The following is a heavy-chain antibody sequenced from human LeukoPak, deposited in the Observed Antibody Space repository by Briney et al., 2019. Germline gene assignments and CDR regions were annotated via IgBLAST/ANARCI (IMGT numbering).Heavy chain of an antibody. V-gene: IGHV3-21*01. CDR3: ARDLDPDLTGYLELYYYGSGSFLS. Sequence: GGSLRLSCAASGFTFSSYSMNWVRQAPGKGLEWVSSISSSSSYIYYADSVKGRFTISRDNAKNSLYLQMNSLRAEDTAVYYCARDLDPDLTGYLELYYYGSGSFLSWGQGTLVTVSS. J-gene: IGHJ5*02. CDR2: ISSSSSYI. CDR1: GFTFSSYS. D-gene: IGHD3-10*01.